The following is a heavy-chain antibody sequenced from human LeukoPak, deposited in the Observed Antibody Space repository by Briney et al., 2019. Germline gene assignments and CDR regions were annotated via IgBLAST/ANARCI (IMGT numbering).Heavy chain of an antibody. CDR1: GGSISSSTYY. Sequence: SETLSLTCTVSGGSISSSTYYWGWLRQSPGKGLEYIGIIYYGGSTYDTDSNPSLKSRVTISVDTSKNRFSLNLSSVTAADTAVYYCAREVWGGYSYGSETEPFDYWGQGTLVTVSS. J-gene: IGHJ4*02. CDR2: IYYGGST. CDR3: AREVWGGYSYGSETEPFDY. V-gene: IGHV4-39*07. D-gene: IGHD5-18*01.